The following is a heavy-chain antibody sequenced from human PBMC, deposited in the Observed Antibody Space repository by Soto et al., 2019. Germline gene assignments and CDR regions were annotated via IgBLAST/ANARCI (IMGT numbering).Heavy chain of an antibody. CDR3: ATAPGGGGY. D-gene: IGHD3-10*01. Sequence: EVQLVESGGGLIQPGGSLRLSCAVSGFTVSNNYMSWVRQAPGKGLEGVSVIYSGGYTAYGDSVKGRFTISRDNSKNTIYLQRNSRGAPGPAVFLWATAPGGGGYWGQGTLVTVSS. V-gene: IGHV3-53*01. J-gene: IGHJ4*02. CDR2: IYSGGYT. CDR1: GFTVSNNY.